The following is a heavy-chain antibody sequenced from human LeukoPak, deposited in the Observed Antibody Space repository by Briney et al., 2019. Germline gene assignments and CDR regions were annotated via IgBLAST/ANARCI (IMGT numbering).Heavy chain of an antibody. CDR3: ARQPFDSSGIPIDY. J-gene: IGHJ4*02. CDR2: IYASGST. V-gene: IGHV4-4*07. Sequence: SETLSLTCTVSGGSISSYYWSWIRQPAGKGLEWIVRIYASGSTNYNPSLKSRVTISVDTSKNQFSLKLTSVTAADTAVYYCARQPFDSSGIPIDYWGQGTLVTVSS. CDR1: GGSISSYY. D-gene: IGHD3-22*01.